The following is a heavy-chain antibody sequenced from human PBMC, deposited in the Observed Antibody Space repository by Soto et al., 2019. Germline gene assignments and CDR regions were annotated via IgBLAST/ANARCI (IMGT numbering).Heavy chain of an antibody. D-gene: IGHD3-22*01. V-gene: IGHV4-4*02. Sequence: SETLSLTCAVSGGSISSSNWWSWVRQPPGKGLEWIGEIYHSGSTNYNPSLKSRVTMSVDKSKNQSSLKLSSVTAADTAVYYCARRGQTRDSPYGMDVWGQGTTVTVSS. CDR1: GGSISSSNW. J-gene: IGHJ6*02. CDR2: IYHSGST. CDR3: ARRGQTRDSPYGMDV.